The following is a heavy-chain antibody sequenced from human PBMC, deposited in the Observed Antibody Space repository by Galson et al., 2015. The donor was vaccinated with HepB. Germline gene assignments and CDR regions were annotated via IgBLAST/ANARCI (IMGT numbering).Heavy chain of an antibody. J-gene: IGHJ3*02. V-gene: IGHV3-21*01. CDR2: ISSSSTYI. Sequence: SLRLSCAASGFTFSSYSMNWVRQAPGKGLEWVSFISSSSTYIYQADSVKGRFTISRDNAKNSLYLQMNSLRAEDTAVYYCAKDMGEGAVVPHDAFDIWGQGTIVTVSS. CDR3: AKDMGEGAVVPHDAFDI. CDR1: GFTFSSYS. D-gene: IGHD4-23*01.